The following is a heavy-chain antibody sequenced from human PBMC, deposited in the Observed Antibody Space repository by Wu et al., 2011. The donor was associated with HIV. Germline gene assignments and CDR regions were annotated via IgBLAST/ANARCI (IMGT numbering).Heavy chain of an antibody. CDR2: ISPYNGDT. Sequence: QVQLVQSGAEVKKPGASVKVSCKASGYTFTNYGLSWVRQAPGQGLEWMGWISPYNGDTNYSQKLQGRVTMTTDTSTSTAYMELRSLRSDDTAVYYCARDRYCSSSSCFFRGESAFDPWGQGTLVTGLL. D-gene: IGHD2-2*01. V-gene: IGHV1-18*01. J-gene: IGHJ5*02. CDR3: ARDRYCSSSSCFFRGESAFDP. CDR1: GYTFTNYG.